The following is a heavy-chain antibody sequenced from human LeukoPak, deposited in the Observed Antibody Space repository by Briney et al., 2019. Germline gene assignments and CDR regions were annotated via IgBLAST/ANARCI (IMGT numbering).Heavy chain of an antibody. CDR2: IIPILGIA. CDR1: GGTFSSYA. Sequence: GASVKVSCKASGGTFSSYAISWVRQAPGQGLELMGRIIPILGIANYAQKFQGRVTITADKSTSTAYMELSSLRSEDTAVYYCARGLAFGELTSDYWGQGTLVTVSS. V-gene: IGHV1-69*04. D-gene: IGHD3-10*01. J-gene: IGHJ4*02. CDR3: ARGLAFGELTSDY.